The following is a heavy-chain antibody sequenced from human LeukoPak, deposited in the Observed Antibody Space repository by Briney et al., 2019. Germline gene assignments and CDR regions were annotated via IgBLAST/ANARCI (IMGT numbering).Heavy chain of an antibody. CDR2: ISSSSSYI. V-gene: IGHV3-21*01. CDR3: ARDITIRMVPFDY. CDR1: GFTFSSYS. J-gene: IGHJ4*02. Sequence: PGGSLRLSCAASGFTFSSYSMNWVRPAPGRGLEWVSSISSSSSYIYYADSVKGRFTISRDNAKNSLYLQMNSLRAEDTAVYYCARDITIRMVPFDYWGQGTLVTVSS. D-gene: IGHD1-20*01.